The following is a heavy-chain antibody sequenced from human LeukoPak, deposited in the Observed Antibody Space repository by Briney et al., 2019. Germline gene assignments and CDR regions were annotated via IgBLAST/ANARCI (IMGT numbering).Heavy chain of an antibody. D-gene: IGHD3-16*01. V-gene: IGHV3-7*03. J-gene: IGHJ6*02. Sequence: GGSLRLSCAASGFTFSSFGMHWVRQAPGKGLEWVASINHNGNVNYYVDSVKGRFTISRDNAKNSLYLQMSNLRAEDTAVYFCARGGGLDVWGQGATVTVSS. CDR2: INHNGNVN. CDR1: GFTFSSFG. CDR3: ARGGGLDV.